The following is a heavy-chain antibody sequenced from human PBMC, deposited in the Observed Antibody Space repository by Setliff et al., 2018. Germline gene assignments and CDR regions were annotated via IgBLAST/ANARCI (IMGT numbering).Heavy chain of an antibody. V-gene: IGHV1-46*01. CDR3: VREGVDSRSSTDYRYYMDV. CDR1: GYTFTSYY. Sequence: ASVKVSCKASGYTFTSYYMHWVRQAPGQGLEWMTMIIPSTGNTNYAQKFQGRVTMTADTSTNTVYMQLSSLGSEDTAVYYCVREGVDSRSSTDYRYYMDVWGKGTTVTVSS. CDR2: IIPSTGNT. D-gene: IGHD3-22*01. J-gene: IGHJ6*03.